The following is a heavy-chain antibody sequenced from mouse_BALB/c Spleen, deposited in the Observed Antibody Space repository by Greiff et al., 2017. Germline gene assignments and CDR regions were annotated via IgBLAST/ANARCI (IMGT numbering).Heavy chain of an antibody. V-gene: IGHV5-6-5*01. D-gene: IGHD2-4*01. CDR3: ARRAIYYDYDDAMDY. Sequence: EVMLVESGGGLVKPGGSLKLSCAASGFTFSSYAMSWVRQTPEKRLEWVASISSGGSTYYPDSVKGRFTISRDNARNILYLQMSSLRSEDTAMYYCARRAIYYDYDDAMDYWGQGTSVTVSS. J-gene: IGHJ4*01. CDR1: GFTFSSYA. CDR2: ISSGGST.